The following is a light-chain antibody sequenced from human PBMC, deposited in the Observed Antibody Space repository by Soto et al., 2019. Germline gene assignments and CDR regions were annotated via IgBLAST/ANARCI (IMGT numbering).Light chain of an antibody. CDR1: SSDIGTYDH. V-gene: IGLV2-14*01. CDR2: SVS. CDR3: ISYTVSRSYV. J-gene: IGLJ1*01. Sequence: QSLRTDPASLSGSPGQSITISCSGTSSDIGTYDHVAWFQQFPGKTPKLMIYSVSNRPSGVSYRFSGSKSGNTASLTISGLQAEDEADYYCISYTVSRSYVFGTGTKVTVL.